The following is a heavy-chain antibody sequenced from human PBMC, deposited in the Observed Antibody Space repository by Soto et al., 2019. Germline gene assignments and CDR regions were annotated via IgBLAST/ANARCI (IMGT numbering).Heavy chain of an antibody. Sequence: GSLRLSRAAAGFTFSDCYLSWIRQAPGKGLEWVAYISTSDSAIYYTDSVKGRFTISRDNAKNSLYLQMNSLRAEDTAVYYCERDSSFDDSRGYLHYWGQGPLVTVSS. CDR3: ERDSSFDDSRGYLHY. D-gene: IGHD3-22*01. J-gene: IGHJ4*02. CDR2: ISTSDSAI. CDR1: GFTFSDCY. V-gene: IGHV3-11*04.